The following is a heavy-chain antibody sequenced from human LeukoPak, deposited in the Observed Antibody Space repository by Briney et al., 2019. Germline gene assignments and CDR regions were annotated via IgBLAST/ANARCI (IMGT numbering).Heavy chain of an antibody. D-gene: IGHD6-13*01. Sequence: GASVKVSCKASGYTFTSYGISGVRQAPGQGLEWMGWISAYNGNTNYAQKLQGRVTMTTDTSTSTAYMELRSLRSDDTAVYYCARHRLGEQQPKAYYYYGMDVWGQGTTVTVSS. J-gene: IGHJ6*02. CDR2: ISAYNGNT. CDR1: GYTFTSYG. V-gene: IGHV1-18*01. CDR3: ARHRLGEQQPKAYYYYGMDV.